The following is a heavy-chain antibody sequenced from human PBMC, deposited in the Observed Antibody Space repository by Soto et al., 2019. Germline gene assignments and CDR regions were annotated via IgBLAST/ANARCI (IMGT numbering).Heavy chain of an antibody. Sequence: ASVKVSCKASGYTFTHYAIHWVRQAPGQRLEWMGWINVGSGNTEFSQKFQARVTITRDASASTAYMELSSLRSEDTAVYYCASGYYSNHGMDVWGQGTTVTVSS. CDR3: ASGYYSNHGMDV. CDR1: GYTFTHYA. J-gene: IGHJ6*02. D-gene: IGHD2-2*03. CDR2: INVGSGNT. V-gene: IGHV1-3*01.